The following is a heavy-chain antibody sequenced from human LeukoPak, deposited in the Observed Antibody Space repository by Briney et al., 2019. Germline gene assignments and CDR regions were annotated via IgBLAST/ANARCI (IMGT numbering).Heavy chain of an antibody. CDR2: ITSSSSYI. D-gene: IGHD3-3*01. V-gene: IGHV3-21*01. CDR1: GFTISSYS. CDR3: ARANYDFWSGYYSHAFDI. Sequence: GGPLRLSCAASGFTISSYSMNWVRQAPGKGLEWVSSITSSSSYIYNADSVKGRFTISRDNAKNSLYLQMNSLRAEDTAVYYCARANYDFWSGYYSHAFDIWGQGTMVTVSS. J-gene: IGHJ3*02.